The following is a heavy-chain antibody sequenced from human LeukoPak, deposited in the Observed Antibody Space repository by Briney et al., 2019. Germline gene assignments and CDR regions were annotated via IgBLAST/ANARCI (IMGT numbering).Heavy chain of an antibody. CDR2: LVYDARS. Sequence: GGSLRLSCAASGFPFSSYGMHWVRQAPGKGLEWVARLVYDARSDYANSVKGRFSISRDDSKNTLFLDMSNLRVEDTALYYCARDLSAAFDFWGQXVLVTVSS. CDR3: ARDLSAAFDF. J-gene: IGHJ4*02. CDR1: GFPFSSYG. D-gene: IGHD6-19*01. V-gene: IGHV3-33*01.